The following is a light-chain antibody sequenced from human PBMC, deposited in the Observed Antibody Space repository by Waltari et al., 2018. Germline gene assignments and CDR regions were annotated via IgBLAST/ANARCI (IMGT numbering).Light chain of an antibody. V-gene: IGKV4-1*01. CDR3: QQYYSRPLT. Sequence: DIVMTQSPDSLAVFLGERATINCRSGQGVLYNSNNFDYLAWYQQKPGQPPKLLFYWASTRESGVPDRFSGSGSGTEFTLTINSLQAEDVAIYYCQQYYSRPLTFGGGTRVEIK. CDR2: WAS. J-gene: IGKJ4*01. CDR1: QGVLYNSNNFDY.